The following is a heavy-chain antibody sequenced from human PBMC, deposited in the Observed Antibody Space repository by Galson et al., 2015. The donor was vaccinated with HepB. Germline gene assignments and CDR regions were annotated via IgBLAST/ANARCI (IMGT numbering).Heavy chain of an antibody. CDR2: IRSNANRYAT. D-gene: IGHD1-1*01. Sequence: SLRLSCAASGFAFSGSVVHWVRQASGKGLEWVGHIRSNANRYATVYAASVKGRFTISRDDSKNTAYLQMNSLQAEDTAVYYCSRRPDNWNSVVDWGQGTLVTVSS. CDR1: GFAFSGSV. CDR3: SRRPDNWNSVVD. J-gene: IGHJ4*02. V-gene: IGHV3-73*01.